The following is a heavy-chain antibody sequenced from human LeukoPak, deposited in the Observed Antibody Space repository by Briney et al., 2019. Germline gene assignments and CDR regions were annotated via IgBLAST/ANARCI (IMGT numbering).Heavy chain of an antibody. CDR2: IIPIFGTA. CDR1: GGTFSNYA. V-gene: IGHV1-69*13. CDR3: ARDNGWHGSVRAHSYYYYGMDV. Sequence: SVKVSCKASGGTFSNYAISWVRLDPGPGLEWMGGIIPIFGTARYAQKFQGRVTITADESTSTDYMELSSLRSEDTAVYYCARDNGWHGSVRAHSYYYYGMDVWGQGTTVTVSS. J-gene: IGHJ6*02. D-gene: IGHD3-10*01.